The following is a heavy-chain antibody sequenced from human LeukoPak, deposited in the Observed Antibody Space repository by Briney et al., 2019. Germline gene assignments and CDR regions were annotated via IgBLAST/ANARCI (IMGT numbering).Heavy chain of an antibody. D-gene: IGHD3-10*01. Sequence: PGGSLRLSCAASGFTFSSYSMNWVRQAPGKGLEWVSCISSSSSSIYYADSVKGRFTISRDDAKNSLYLKMNSLRSEATAVYYCASPGASGCYDAFDIWGQGTTVTVSS. CDR2: ISSSSSSI. J-gene: IGHJ3*02. CDR1: GFTFSSYS. CDR3: ASPGASGCYDAFDI. V-gene: IGHV3-21*01.